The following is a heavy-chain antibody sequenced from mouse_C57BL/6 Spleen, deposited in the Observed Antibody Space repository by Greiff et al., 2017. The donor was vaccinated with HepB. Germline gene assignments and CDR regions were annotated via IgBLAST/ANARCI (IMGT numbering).Heavy chain of an antibody. CDR3: ARYRGGVGPSYYAMDY. CDR2: IDPNSGGT. J-gene: IGHJ4*01. CDR1: GYTFTSYW. D-gene: IGHD4-1*01. V-gene: IGHV1-72*01. Sequence: QVQLQQPGAELVKPGASVKLSCKASGYTFTSYWMHWVKQRPGRGLEWIGRIDPNSGGTKYNEKFKSKATLTVDKPCSTAYMQLSSLTSEDSAVYNCARYRGGVGPSYYAMDYWGQGTSVTVSS.